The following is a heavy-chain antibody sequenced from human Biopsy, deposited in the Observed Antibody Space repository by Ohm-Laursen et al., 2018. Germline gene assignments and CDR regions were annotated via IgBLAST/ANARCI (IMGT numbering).Heavy chain of an antibody. V-gene: IGHV4-59*01. CDR2: VYYTGST. CDR1: GDSISSYY. J-gene: IGHJ2*01. Sequence: ETLSLTCAVSGDSISSYYWSWIRQPPGKGLQWIGYVYYTGSTDYNPSLQSRVTISVGTSKNHFSLRLRSVTPADTAIYYCARDRGYYSDRTVPGYFDLWGRGTLVTVSS. CDR3: ARDRGYYSDRTVPGYFDL. D-gene: IGHD3-22*01.